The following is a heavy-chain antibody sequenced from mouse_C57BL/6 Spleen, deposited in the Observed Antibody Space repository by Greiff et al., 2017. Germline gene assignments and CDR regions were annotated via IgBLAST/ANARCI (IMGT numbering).Heavy chain of an antibody. CDR3: VRQGITTVVATGAMDY. CDR1: GFSFNTYA. V-gene: IGHV10-1*01. CDR2: IRSKSNNYAT. Sequence: EVKVVESGGGLVQPKGSLKLSCAASGFSFNTYALNWVRQAPGKGLEWVARIRSKSNNYATYYADSVKDRFTISRDDSESMLYLQMNNLKTEDTAMYYCVRQGITTVVATGAMDYWGQGTSVTVSS. D-gene: IGHD1-1*01. J-gene: IGHJ4*01.